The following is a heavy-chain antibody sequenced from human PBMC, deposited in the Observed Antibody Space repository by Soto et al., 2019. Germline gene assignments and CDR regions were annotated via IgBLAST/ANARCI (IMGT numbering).Heavy chain of an antibody. J-gene: IGHJ4*02. CDR1: GYIFTAYW. Sequence: GESLKISCQASGYIFTAYWITCVRQMPGKGLEWMATIDPSDSYVDYSPSFRGHVTFSVDRSITTVYLQWNSLKASDSAMYFCTRRASSSLYHFDFSGQGALITVSS. CDR3: TRRASSSLYHFDF. CDR2: IDPSDSYV. D-gene: IGHD2-2*01. V-gene: IGHV5-10-1*01.